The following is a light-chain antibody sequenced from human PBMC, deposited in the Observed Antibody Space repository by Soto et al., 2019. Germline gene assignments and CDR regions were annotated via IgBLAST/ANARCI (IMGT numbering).Light chain of an antibody. J-gene: IGKJ2*01. CDR3: QHYGSSPYT. V-gene: IGKV3-20*01. CDR2: GAS. Sequence: EIVLTQSPGTLCLSPGERATLSCRASRSVSSNYLAWYQQKPGQAPRLLIYGASSRATDIPDRFSGSGSGTDFTLTISRLEPEDFAVYYCQHYGSSPYTFGQWTKLEIK. CDR1: RSVSSNY.